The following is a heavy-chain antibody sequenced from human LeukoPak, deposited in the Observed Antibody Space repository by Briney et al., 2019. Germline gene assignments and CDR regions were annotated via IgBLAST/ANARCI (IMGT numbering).Heavy chain of an antibody. CDR2: IYHSGST. Sequence: SQTLSLTCAVSGGSISSGGYSWSWIRQPPGKGLEWIGYIYHSGSTYYNPSLKSRVTISVDRSKNQFSLKLSSVTAADTAVYYCASYLGIRGDAFDIWGQGTMVTVSS. J-gene: IGHJ3*02. CDR1: GGSISSGGYS. V-gene: IGHV4-30-2*01. D-gene: IGHD7-27*01. CDR3: ASYLGIRGDAFDI.